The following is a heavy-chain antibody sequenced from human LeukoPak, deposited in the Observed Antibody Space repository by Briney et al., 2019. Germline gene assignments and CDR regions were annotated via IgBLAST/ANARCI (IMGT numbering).Heavy chain of an antibody. V-gene: IGHV4-39*01. CDR2: IYYSGST. CDR1: GGSISSSSYY. D-gene: IGHD4-23*01. CDR3: ASQGLVTFGPLFMLDV. Sequence: SETLSLTCTVSGGSISSSSYYWGWIRQPPGKGLEWIGSIYYSGSTYYNPSLKSRVTISVDTSKNQFSLKLSSVTAADTAVYYCASQGLVTFGPLFMLDVWGKGTTVTVSP. J-gene: IGHJ6*04.